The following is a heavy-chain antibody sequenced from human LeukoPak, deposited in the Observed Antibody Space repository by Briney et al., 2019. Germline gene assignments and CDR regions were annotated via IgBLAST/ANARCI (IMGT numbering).Heavy chain of an antibody. CDR1: EYTFTGYY. V-gene: IGHV1-18*04. CDR3: AREGLGELTLDY. Sequence: ASVKVSCKASEYTFTGYYMHWVRQAPGQGLEWMGWISTYNGDTNYAQKLQGRVTMTTDTSTSTAYMELRSLRSDDTAVYYCAREGLGELTLDYWGQGTLVTVSS. D-gene: IGHD3-16*01. CDR2: ISTYNGDT. J-gene: IGHJ4*02.